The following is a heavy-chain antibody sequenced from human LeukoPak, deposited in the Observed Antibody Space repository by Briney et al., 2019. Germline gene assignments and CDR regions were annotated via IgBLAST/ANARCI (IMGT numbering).Heavy chain of an antibody. Sequence: GGSLRLSCAASGFTFSSYEMNWVRQAPGKGLEWVSYISSSSSTIYYADSVKGRFTISRDNAKNSLYLQMDSLRAEDTAVYYCARVWRNSFDIWGQGTMVTVSS. CDR1: GFTFSSYE. CDR2: ISSSSSTI. CDR3: ARVWRNSFDI. J-gene: IGHJ3*02. V-gene: IGHV3-48*03. D-gene: IGHD1-14*01.